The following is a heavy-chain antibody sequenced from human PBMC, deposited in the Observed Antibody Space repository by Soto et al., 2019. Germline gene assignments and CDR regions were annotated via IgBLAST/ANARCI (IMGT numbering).Heavy chain of an antibody. J-gene: IGHJ5*02. Sequence: PWGSLRLSCAASGFTFSSYGMHWVRQAPGKGLEWVAVIWYDGSNKYYADSVKGRFTISRDNSKNTLYLQMNSLRAEDTAVYYRARDRMAGTGWFDPWGQGTLVTVSS. CDR3: ARDRMAGTGWFDP. CDR1: GFTFSSYG. V-gene: IGHV3-33*01. D-gene: IGHD6-19*01. CDR2: IWYDGSNK.